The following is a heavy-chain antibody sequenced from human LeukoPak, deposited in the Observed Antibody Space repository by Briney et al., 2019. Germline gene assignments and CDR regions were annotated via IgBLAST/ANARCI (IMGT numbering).Heavy chain of an antibody. CDR3: TRHPAEGDY. D-gene: IGHD2-15*01. Sequence: GGPLRLSCAASGFTFSNFYMSWIRQAPGKGLESVSYISGSSSNTNYADSVKGRFTISRDNAKNSLYLQMNSLRPEDTAVYYCTRHPAEGDYWGQGTLVTVSS. J-gene: IGHJ4*02. V-gene: IGHV3-11*03. CDR1: GFTFSNFY. CDR2: ISGSSSNT.